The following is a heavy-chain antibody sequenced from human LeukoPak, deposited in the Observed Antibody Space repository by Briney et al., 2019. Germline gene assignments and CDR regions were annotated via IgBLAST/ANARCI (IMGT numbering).Heavy chain of an antibody. J-gene: IGHJ4*02. V-gene: IGHV3-66*01. CDR2: IYSGGST. CDR1: GFTVSSNY. D-gene: IGHD4-17*01. Sequence: GGSLRLSCAASGFTVSSNYMSWVRQAPGKGLEWVSVIYSGGSTYYADSVKGRFTISRDNSKNTLYLQLNSLRVEDTAVYYCARGDYPYYFDYWGQGTLVTVSS. CDR3: ARGDYPYYFDY.